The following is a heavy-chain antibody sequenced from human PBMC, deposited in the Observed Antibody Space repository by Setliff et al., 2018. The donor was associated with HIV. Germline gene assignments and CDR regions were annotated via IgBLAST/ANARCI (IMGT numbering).Heavy chain of an antibody. Sequence: GGSLRLSCAASGFTFNNVWMHWVRQAPGKGLEWVGRIKSRTDGGTTDYAAPAKGRFIISRDDSKNTLYLQMNSLRSEDTAVYYCVTGVGTSSVDYWGQGTMVTVSS. CDR2: IKSRTDGGTT. J-gene: IGHJ4*02. CDR3: VTGVGTSSVDY. D-gene: IGHD3-22*01. V-gene: IGHV3-15*01. CDR1: GFTFNNVW.